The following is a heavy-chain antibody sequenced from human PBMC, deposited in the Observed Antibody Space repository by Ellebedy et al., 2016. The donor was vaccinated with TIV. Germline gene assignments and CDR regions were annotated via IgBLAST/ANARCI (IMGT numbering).Heavy chain of an antibody. D-gene: IGHD6-19*01. CDR1: GITFSSYV. Sequence: GGSLRLSCAASGITFSSYVLGWVRQAPGKGLEWVSTISTIDDSTYYADSVKGRFTISGDNSRNTVDLQMNSLRAEDTPVYYCAREGYTSGRCGAFDIWGQGTMVTVSS. CDR3: AREGYTSGRCGAFDI. V-gene: IGHV3-23*01. J-gene: IGHJ3*02. CDR2: ISTIDDST.